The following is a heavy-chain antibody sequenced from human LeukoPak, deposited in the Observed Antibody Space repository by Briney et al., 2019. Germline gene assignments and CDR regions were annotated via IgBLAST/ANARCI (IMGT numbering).Heavy chain of an antibody. V-gene: IGHV3-21*01. Sequence: PGGSLRLSCAASGFTVSSNYMSWVRQAPGKGLEWVSSISSSSSYIYYADSVKGRFTISRDNAKNSLYLQMNSLRAEDTAVFYCARIFDSSGYPDDAFDIWGQGTMITVSS. CDR3: ARIFDSSGYPDDAFDI. D-gene: IGHD3-22*01. J-gene: IGHJ3*02. CDR2: ISSSSSYI. CDR1: GFTVSSNY.